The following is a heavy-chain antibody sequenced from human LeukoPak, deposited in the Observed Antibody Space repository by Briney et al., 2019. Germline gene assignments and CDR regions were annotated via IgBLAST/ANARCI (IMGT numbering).Heavy chain of an antibody. D-gene: IGHD5-24*01. CDR1: GGSISSSSYY. V-gene: IGHV4-39*07. CDR3: ARGGDGYNNGDY. J-gene: IGHJ4*02. Sequence: SETLSLTCTVSGGSISSSSYYWGWIRQPPGKGLEWLGSIYYSGSTYYNTPLKSRVTISVDTSKNQFSLKRSSVTAADTAVYYCARGGDGYNNGDYWGQGTLVTVSS. CDR2: IYYSGST.